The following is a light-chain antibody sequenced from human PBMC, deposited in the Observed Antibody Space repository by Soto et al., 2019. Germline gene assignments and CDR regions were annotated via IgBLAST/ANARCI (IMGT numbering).Light chain of an antibody. CDR2: DAS. V-gene: IGKV1-5*01. Sequence: DIQMTQSPSSLSASVGDRVTITCRASQGISNYLAWYQQKPGKAPKLLIYDASSLESGVPSRFSGSGSGTEFTLTISSLQPDDFATYYCQQYRDYSPWTFGQGTKVEIK. J-gene: IGKJ1*01. CDR1: QGISNY. CDR3: QQYRDYSPWT.